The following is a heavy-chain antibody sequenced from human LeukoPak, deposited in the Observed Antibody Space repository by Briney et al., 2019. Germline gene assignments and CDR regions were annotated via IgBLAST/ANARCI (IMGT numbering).Heavy chain of an antibody. J-gene: IGHJ4*02. Sequence: SETLSLTCTVSGGSFSSYSWSWIRQPSGKGLEWIGEINHSGRANYSPSLQRRVTISIDTSKNQFSLILNSVTAADTSVYFCARFDPGLGWAFDYWGQGTLVTVSS. CDR3: ARFDPGLGWAFDY. CDR1: GGSFSSYS. V-gene: IGHV4-34*01. D-gene: IGHD3-16*01. CDR2: INHSGRA.